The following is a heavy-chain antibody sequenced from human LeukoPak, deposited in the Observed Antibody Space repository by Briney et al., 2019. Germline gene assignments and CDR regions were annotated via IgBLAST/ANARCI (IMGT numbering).Heavy chain of an antibody. CDR2: IYYSGST. CDR1: GGSISSYY. D-gene: IGHD2-15*01. J-gene: IGHJ6*02. CDR3: ARLLALPYGMDV. V-gene: IGHV4-59*12. Sequence: SETLSPTCTVSGGSISSYYWSWIRQPPGKGLEWIGYIYYSGSTNYNPSLKSRVTISVDTSKNQFSLKLSSVTAADTAVYYCARLLALPYGMDVWGQGTTVTVSS.